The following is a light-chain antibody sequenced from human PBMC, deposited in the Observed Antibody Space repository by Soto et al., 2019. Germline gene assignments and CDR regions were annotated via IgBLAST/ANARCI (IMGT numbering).Light chain of an antibody. CDR1: QTVSGSY. V-gene: IGKV3-20*01. J-gene: IGKJ2*01. Sequence: IVLTQSPGTLSLSPGERAALSCRASQTVSGSYLAWYQHKPGRAPRLLIHGASTRATGIPDRFSGSGSGTDFTLTISRLEPEDFVVYYCQHHGNSAYTFGQGTKVDIK. CDR3: QHHGNSAYT. CDR2: GAS.